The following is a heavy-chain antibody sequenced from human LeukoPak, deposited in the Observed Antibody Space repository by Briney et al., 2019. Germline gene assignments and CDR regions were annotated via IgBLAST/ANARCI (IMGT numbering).Heavy chain of an antibody. D-gene: IGHD3-22*01. V-gene: IGHV1-3*01. CDR1: GYTFTSYA. Sequence: ASVKVSCKASGYTFTSYAMHWVRQAPGQRLEWMGWINAGNGNTKYSQKFQGRITMTIDTSTTTAYMELRSLTSDDTAVYYCARVRDYYASSDYSDYWGQGTLVTVSS. J-gene: IGHJ4*02. CDR2: INAGNGNT. CDR3: ARVRDYYASSDYSDY.